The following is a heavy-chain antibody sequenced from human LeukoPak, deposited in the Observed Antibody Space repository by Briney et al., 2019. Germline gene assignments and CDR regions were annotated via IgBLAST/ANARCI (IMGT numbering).Heavy chain of an antibody. Sequence: GGSLRLSCAASGFTFSSYEMNWVRQAPGKGLEWVSYISSSGSTIYYADSVKGRFTISRDNSKNTLYLQMNSLRAEDTAVYYCAKDRWELTWFDPWGQGTLVTVSS. CDR3: AKDRWELTWFDP. J-gene: IGHJ5*02. D-gene: IGHD1-26*01. CDR1: GFTFSSYE. V-gene: IGHV3-48*03. CDR2: ISSSGSTI.